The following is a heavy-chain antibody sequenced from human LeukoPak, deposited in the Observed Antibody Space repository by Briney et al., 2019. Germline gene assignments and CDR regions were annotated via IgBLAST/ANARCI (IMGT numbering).Heavy chain of an antibody. CDR2: INPNSGGT. V-gene: IGHV1-2*02. CDR3: ARGGPYCSGGSCYGNNWFDP. J-gene: IGHJ5*02. Sequence: ASVNVSCTASGYTFTGYYMHWVRQAPGQGLEWMGWINPNSGGTNYAQKFQGRVTMTRDTSISTAYMELSRLRSDDTAVYYCARGGPYCSGGSCYGNNWFDPWGQGTLVTVSS. CDR1: GYTFTGYY. D-gene: IGHD2-15*01.